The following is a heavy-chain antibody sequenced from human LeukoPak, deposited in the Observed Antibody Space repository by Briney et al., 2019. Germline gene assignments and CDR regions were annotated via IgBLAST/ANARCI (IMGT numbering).Heavy chain of an antibody. Sequence: ASVKVSCKASGYTFTGYYKHWVRQAPGQGLEWMGWINPNSGGTNYAQKFQGRVTMTRDTSISTAYMELSRLRSDDTAVYYCARGKGSSSGDLDYWGQGTLVTVSS. CDR1: GYTFTGYY. CDR2: INPNSGGT. V-gene: IGHV1-2*02. J-gene: IGHJ4*02. D-gene: IGHD6-6*01. CDR3: ARGKGSSSGDLDY.